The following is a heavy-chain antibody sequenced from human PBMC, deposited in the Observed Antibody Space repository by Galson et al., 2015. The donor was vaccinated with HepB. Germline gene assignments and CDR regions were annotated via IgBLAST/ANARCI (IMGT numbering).Heavy chain of an antibody. Sequence: SLRLSCAASGLTFSSYAMHWVRQAPGKGLEWVAVISYDGSNKYYADSVKGRFTISRDNSKNTLYLQMNSLRAEDTAVYYCARLAAAGNWGQGTLVTVSS. CDR3: ARLAAAGN. J-gene: IGHJ4*02. CDR1: GLTFSSYA. CDR2: ISYDGSNK. D-gene: IGHD6-13*01. V-gene: IGHV3-30*04.